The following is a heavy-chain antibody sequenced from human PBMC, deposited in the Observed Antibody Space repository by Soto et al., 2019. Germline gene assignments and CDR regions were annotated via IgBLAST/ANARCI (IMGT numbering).Heavy chain of an antibody. D-gene: IGHD2-15*01. CDR3: TRAAPRYCSGTTCYSGRDY. J-gene: IGHJ4*02. CDR1: GFTFDDYT. Sequence: GGSLRLSCAASGFTFDDYTMHWVRQAPGKGLEWVSLISWDGGSTYYADSVKGRFTISRDNSKNSLYLQMNSLRTEDTALYYCTRAAPRYCSGTTCYSGRDYWGQGTLVTVSS. CDR2: ISWDGGST. V-gene: IGHV3-43*01.